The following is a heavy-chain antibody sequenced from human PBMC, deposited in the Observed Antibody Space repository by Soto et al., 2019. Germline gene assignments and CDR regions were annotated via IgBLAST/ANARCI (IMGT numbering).Heavy chain of an antibody. V-gene: IGHV5-51*01. CDR3: ASRSGYYAFDI. CDR2: IYPGDSDT. Sequence: AVEFKKISCKGAGYSFTTDWIGWVRQMPGKGLEWMGIIYPGDSDTRYSPSFQGQVTISADKSISTAYLQWSSLKASDTAMYYCASRSGYYAFDIWGRGTMVTVSS. J-gene: IGHJ3*02. CDR1: GYSFTTDW. D-gene: IGHD3-3*01.